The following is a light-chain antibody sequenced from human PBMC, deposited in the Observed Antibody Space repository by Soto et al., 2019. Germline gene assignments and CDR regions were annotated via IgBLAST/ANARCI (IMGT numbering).Light chain of an antibody. CDR1: SSDVGGYNY. CDR2: EVN. J-gene: IGLJ2*01. CDR3: SSYAGSSNLGV. Sequence: QSALTQPPSASGSPGQSVTISCTGTSSDVGGYNYVSWYQQHPGKAPKLMIYEVNKRPSGVPDRFSGSKSGNTASLTVSGLQAEDEADYYCSSYAGSSNLGVFGGGTKLTVL. V-gene: IGLV2-8*01.